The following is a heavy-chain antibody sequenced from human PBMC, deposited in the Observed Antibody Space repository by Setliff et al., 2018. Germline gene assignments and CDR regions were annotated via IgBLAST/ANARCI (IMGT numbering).Heavy chain of an antibody. Sequence: GASVKVSCKASGYTFTSYDINWVRQATGQGLEWMGWMNPNSGNTGYAQKFQSRVTITRNTSISTAYMELSSLRSEDTAVYYCARVKVIVGATPRTYYMDVWGKGTTVTVSS. CDR1: GYTFTSYD. J-gene: IGHJ6*03. CDR2: MNPNSGNT. D-gene: IGHD1-26*01. V-gene: IGHV1-8*03. CDR3: ARVKVIVGATPRTYYMDV.